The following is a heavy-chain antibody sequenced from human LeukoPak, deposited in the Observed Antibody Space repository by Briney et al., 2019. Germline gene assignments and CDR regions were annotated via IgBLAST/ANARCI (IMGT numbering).Heavy chain of an antibody. Sequence: SETLSLTCTVSGGSISGYFWSWIRQPPGEGLQFIGYIYYTGTASYNPSLNSRVTMSVDTSKNQFSLKLSSVTAADTAVYYCARTTEGGYTYDYFYYYYMDVWGKGTTVTISS. CDR2: IYYTGTA. CDR3: ARTTEGGYTYDYFYYYYMDV. V-gene: IGHV4-59*01. D-gene: IGHD5-18*01. J-gene: IGHJ6*03. CDR1: GGSISGYF.